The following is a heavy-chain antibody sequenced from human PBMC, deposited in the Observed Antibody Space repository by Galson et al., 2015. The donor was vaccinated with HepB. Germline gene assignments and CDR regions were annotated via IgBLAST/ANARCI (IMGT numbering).Heavy chain of an antibody. Sequence: SLRLSCAASGFTFGDYAMSWFRQAPGKGLEWVGFIRSKAYGGTTEYAASVKGRFTIARVDSKSIAYLQMNSLKTEDTAVYYCTRAGGYDPPIDYWGQGTLVTVSS. CDR3: TRAGGYDPPIDY. D-gene: IGHD5-12*01. J-gene: IGHJ4*02. V-gene: IGHV3-49*03. CDR2: IRSKAYGGTT. CDR1: GFTFGDYA.